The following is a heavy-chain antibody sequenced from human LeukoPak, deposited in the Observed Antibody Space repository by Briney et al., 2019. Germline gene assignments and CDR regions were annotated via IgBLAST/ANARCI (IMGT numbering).Heavy chain of an antibody. J-gene: IGHJ6*03. CDR3: ARTGTPPYYYYYMDV. D-gene: IGHD1-14*01. V-gene: IGHV4-34*01. CDR1: GGSFSGYY. CDR2: INHSGST. Sequence: SETLSLTCAVYGGSFSGYYWSWIRQPPGKGLEWIGEINHSGSTNYNPSLKSRVTISVDTSKNQFSLKLSSVTAADTAVYYCARTGTPPYYYYYMDVWGKGTTVTVSS.